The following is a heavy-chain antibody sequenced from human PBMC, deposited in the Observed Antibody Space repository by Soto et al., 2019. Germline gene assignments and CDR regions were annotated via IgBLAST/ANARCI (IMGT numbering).Heavy chain of an antibody. CDR3: ARRRQWLDY. Sequence: SETLSLTCTVSGGSISSYYWSWIRQPPGKGLEWIGYIYYSGSTNYNPSLKSRVTISVDTSKNQFSLKLSSVTAADTAVYYCARRRQWLDYWVQGTLVTVSA. J-gene: IGHJ4*02. D-gene: IGHD6-19*01. V-gene: IGHV4-59*01. CDR2: IYYSGST. CDR1: GGSISSYY.